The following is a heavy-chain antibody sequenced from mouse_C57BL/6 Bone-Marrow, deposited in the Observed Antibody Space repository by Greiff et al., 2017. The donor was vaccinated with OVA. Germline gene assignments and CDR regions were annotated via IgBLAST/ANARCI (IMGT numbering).Heavy chain of an antibody. V-gene: IGHV3-6*01. CDR1: GYSITSGYY. Sequence: VQLKQSGPGLVKPSQSLSLTCSVTGYSITSGYYWNWIRQFPGNKLEWMGYISYDGSNNYNPSLKNRISITRDTSKNQFFLKLNSVTTEDTATYYCARGRSTTRGRDAMDYWGQGTSVTVSS. CDR3: ARGRSTTRGRDAMDY. D-gene: IGHD2-14*01. J-gene: IGHJ4*01. CDR2: ISYDGSN.